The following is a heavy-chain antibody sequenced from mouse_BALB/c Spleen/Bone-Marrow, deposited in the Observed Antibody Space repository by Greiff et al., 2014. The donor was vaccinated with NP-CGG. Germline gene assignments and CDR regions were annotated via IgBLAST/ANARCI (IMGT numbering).Heavy chain of an antibody. V-gene: IGHV1-39*01. CDR1: GYSFSGYN. J-gene: IGHJ1*01. CDR3: ARKAYYTNWWYFDV. Sequence: LQESGPELEKPGASVKISRKASGYSFSGYNLNWVKQNSGQSLEWIGNIDPYYGDTTYNQKFKGKATLTVDRSSSTAYMQLKSLTSEDSAVYYCARKAYYTNWWYFDVWGAGTTVTVSS. D-gene: IGHD2-5*01. CDR2: IDPYYGDT.